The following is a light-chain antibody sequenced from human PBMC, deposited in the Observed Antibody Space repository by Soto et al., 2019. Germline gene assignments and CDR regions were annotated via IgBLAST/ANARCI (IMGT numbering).Light chain of an antibody. CDR1: QSVSSRY. J-gene: IGKJ1*01. V-gene: IGKV3-20*01. Sequence: EVVLTQSPGTLSLSPGERATLSCRASQSVSSRYLAWYQQKPGQAHRLLIYGASSRATGIPDRFSGSGSGTDFTLTISRLEPEDFAVYYCQQFGSSPRGTFGQGTKVEIK. CDR3: QQFGSSPRGT. CDR2: GAS.